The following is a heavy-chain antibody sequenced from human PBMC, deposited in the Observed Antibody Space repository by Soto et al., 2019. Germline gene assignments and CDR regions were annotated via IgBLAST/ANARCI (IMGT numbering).Heavy chain of an antibody. CDR3: ARDNNYYYYGMDV. V-gene: IGHV1-2*02. J-gene: IGHJ6*02. Sequence: ASVKVSCKASGYTFTGYYMHWVRQAPGQGLEWMGWINPNSGGTNYAQKFQGRVTMTRDTSISTAYMELSRLRSDDTAVYYCARDNNYYYYGMDVWGQGTTVTVFS. CDR2: INPNSGGT. CDR1: GYTFTGYY.